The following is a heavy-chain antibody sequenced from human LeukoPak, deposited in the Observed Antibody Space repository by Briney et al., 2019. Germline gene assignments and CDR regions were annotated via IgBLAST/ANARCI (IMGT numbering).Heavy chain of an antibody. Sequence: GGSLRLSCAASGFTFSSYSMNWVRQAPGKGLEWVSSISSSSSYIYYADSVKGRFTISRDNAKNSLYLQMNSLRAEDTAVYYCARRLAVAPIDFDYWGQGTLVTVS. J-gene: IGHJ4*02. V-gene: IGHV3-21*01. CDR1: GFTFSSYS. CDR2: ISSSSSYI. D-gene: IGHD6-19*01. CDR3: ARRLAVAPIDFDY.